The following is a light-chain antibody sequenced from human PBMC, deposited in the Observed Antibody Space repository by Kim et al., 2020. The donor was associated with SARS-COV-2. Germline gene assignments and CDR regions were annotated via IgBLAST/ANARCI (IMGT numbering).Light chain of an antibody. CDR3: QQYGSSPYT. Sequence: EIVLTQSPGTLSLSPGERATLSCRASQSVNNNYLAWYQQKPGQAPRLLIYGASNMATGIPDKFSGSGSGTDFTLTISRLEPEDFAVYYCQQYGSSPYTFGQGTKLEI. CDR2: GAS. V-gene: IGKV3-20*01. CDR1: QSVNNNY. J-gene: IGKJ2*01.